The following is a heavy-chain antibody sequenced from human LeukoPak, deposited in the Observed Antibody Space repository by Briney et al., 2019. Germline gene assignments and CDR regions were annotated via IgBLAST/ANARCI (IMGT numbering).Heavy chain of an antibody. V-gene: IGHV1-2*02. Sequence: ASVTVSFKASGYTFTVYYMHWVRQAPGQGVEWMGWINPNSGGTNYAQKFQGRVTMTRDTSISTAYMELSRLRSDDTAVYYCARARRYDILTGSVWFDPWGQGTLVTVSS. CDR2: INPNSGGT. J-gene: IGHJ5*02. CDR1: GYTFTVYY. D-gene: IGHD3-9*01. CDR3: ARARRYDILTGSVWFDP.